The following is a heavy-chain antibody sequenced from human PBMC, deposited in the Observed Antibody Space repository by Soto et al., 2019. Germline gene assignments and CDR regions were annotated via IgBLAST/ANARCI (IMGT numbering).Heavy chain of an antibody. CDR2: INAGSGNT. J-gene: IGHJ3*02. CDR1: GYTFTSNA. CDR3: ARYEGRSSSSSDAFDI. Sequence: ASVKVSCKAFGYTFTSNAIHWVRQAPGQRLEWVGWINAGSGNTKYSQKFQGRVAITRDTSANTVYMELSSLMSEDTAVYYCARYEGRSSSSSDAFDIWGRGTMVTVSS. D-gene: IGHD6-13*01. V-gene: IGHV1-3*01.